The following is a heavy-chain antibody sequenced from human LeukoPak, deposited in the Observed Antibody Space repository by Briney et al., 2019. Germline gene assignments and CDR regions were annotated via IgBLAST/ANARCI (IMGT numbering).Heavy chain of an antibody. V-gene: IGHV3-23*01. J-gene: IGHJ4*02. CDR3: AKDNYGSSVY. CDR1: GFTFSSYG. Sequence: GGTLRLSCAASGFTFSSYGMSWVRQAPGKGLEWVSGISGSGGSTYYADSVKGRFTISRDNSKNMLYLQMNSLRAEDTAVYYCAKDNYGSSVYWGQGTLVTVSS. CDR2: ISGSGGST. D-gene: IGHD3-10*01.